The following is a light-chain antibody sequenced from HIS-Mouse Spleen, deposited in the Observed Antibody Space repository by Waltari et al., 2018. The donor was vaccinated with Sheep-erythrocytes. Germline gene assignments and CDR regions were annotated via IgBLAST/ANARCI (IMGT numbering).Light chain of an antibody. CDR2: AAS. CDR1: QGISSY. V-gene: IGKV1-9*01. CDR3: QQLNSYPHT. Sequence: DIQLTQSLSFLSASVGDRVTITCRASQGISSYLAWYQQKPGKAPKLLIYAASTLQSGVPSRFSGSGSGTEFTLTISSLQPEDFATYYCQQLNSYPHTFGQGTKLEIK. J-gene: IGKJ2*01.